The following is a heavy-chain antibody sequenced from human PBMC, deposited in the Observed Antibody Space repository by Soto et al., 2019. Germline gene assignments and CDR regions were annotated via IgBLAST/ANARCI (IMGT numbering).Heavy chain of an antibody. V-gene: IGHV3-53*01. CDR1: GFTVSSNY. Sequence: PGGSLRLSCAASGFTVSSNYMSWVRQAPGKGLEWVSVIYSGGSTYYADSVKGRFTISRDNSKNTLYLQMNSLRAEDTAVYYCARYVWGSYRRNDAFDIWGQGTMVTVSS. D-gene: IGHD3-16*02. J-gene: IGHJ3*02. CDR3: ARYVWGSYRRNDAFDI. CDR2: IYSGGST.